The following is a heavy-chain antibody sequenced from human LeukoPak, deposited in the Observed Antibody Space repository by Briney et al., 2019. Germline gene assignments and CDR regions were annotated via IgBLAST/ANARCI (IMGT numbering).Heavy chain of an antibody. D-gene: IGHD3-3*01. CDR2: IKQDGSEK. J-gene: IGHJ4*02. CDR1: GFTFSSYW. V-gene: IGHV3-7*01. Sequence: GGPLRLSCAASGFTFSSYWMSWVRQAPGKGLEWVANIKQDGSEKYYVDSVKGRFTISRDNAKNSLYLQMNSLRAEDTAVYYCARGYTIETYYDFWSGYSDYWGQGTLVTVSS. CDR3: ARGYTIETYYDFWSGYSDY.